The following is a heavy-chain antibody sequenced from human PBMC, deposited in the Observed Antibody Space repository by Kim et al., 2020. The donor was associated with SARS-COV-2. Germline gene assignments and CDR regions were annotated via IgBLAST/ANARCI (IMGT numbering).Heavy chain of an antibody. Sequence: YNDYAVSVKGRITVNPDTSKNQFSLHLNSVTPEDTAVYYCVRAVAGYLGVWGKGTTVTVSS. D-gene: IGHD6-19*01. CDR2: YN. J-gene: IGHJ6*04. V-gene: IGHV6-1*01. CDR3: VRAVAGYLGV.